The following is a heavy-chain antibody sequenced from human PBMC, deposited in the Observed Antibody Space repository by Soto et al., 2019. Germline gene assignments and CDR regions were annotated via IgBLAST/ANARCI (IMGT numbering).Heavy chain of an antibody. CDR1: GFTFSSYA. J-gene: IGHJ4*02. V-gene: IGHV3-23*01. CDR2: ISGSGGST. Sequence: GGSLRLSCAASGFTFSSYAMSWVRQAPGKGQEWVSAISGSGGSTYHADSVKGRFTISRDNSKNTLYLQMNSLSAEVTAVYYCAKEPRHGYYHWWGQGTLVTVSS. CDR3: AKEPRHGYYHW. D-gene: IGHD1-26*01.